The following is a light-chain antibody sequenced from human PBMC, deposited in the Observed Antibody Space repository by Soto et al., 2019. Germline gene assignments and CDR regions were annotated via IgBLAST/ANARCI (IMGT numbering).Light chain of an antibody. J-gene: IGLJ2*01. V-gene: IGLV3-21*04. CDR3: QLWNSSSDQGV. CDR1: NIGINA. Sequence: SYELTQPPSVSVAPEKTATITCGGDNIGINAVHCYQQKPGQAPLLVVYYDNDRPSGIPERFSGSTSGNTATLTISRVEAGDEADYYCQLWNSSSDQGVIGGGTKVTVL. CDR2: YDN.